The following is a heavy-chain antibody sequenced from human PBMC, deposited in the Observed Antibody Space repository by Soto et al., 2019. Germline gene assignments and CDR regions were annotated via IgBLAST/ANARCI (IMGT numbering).Heavy chain of an antibody. Sequence: QLQLQESGSGLVKPSQTLSLTCAVSGGSISSGGHSWSWIRQPPGKGLEWIGYIYHSGSTYYNPSLKSRVTISVDRSKNQFSLKLSSVTAADTAVYYCARIVVVAATCWFDPWGQGTLVTVSS. V-gene: IGHV4-30-2*01. CDR2: IYHSGST. J-gene: IGHJ5*02. CDR1: GGSISSGGHS. CDR3: ARIVVVAATCWFDP. D-gene: IGHD2-15*01.